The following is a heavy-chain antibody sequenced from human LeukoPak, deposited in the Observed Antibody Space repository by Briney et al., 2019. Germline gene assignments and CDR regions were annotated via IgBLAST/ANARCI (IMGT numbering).Heavy chain of an antibody. D-gene: IGHD2/OR15-2a*01. CDR2: IHYSGNT. CDR1: GGSISTYY. CDR3: ARGFSPQEGSV. V-gene: IGHV4-59*01. Sequence: SETLSLTCTVSGGSISTYYWYWIRQPPGKGLEWIGYIHYSGNTNYNPSLKSRVTISLDTSKTQFSLNLRSVSAADAAVYYCARGFSPQEGSVWGKGTMVTVS. J-gene: IGHJ3*01.